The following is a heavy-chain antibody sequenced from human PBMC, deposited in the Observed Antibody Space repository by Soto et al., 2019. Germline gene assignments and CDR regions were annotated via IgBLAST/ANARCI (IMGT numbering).Heavy chain of an antibody. CDR1: GFTFSSYA. J-gene: IGHJ4*02. CDR2: ISGSGGST. V-gene: IGHV3-23*01. CDR3: AKDKTDYYYDSSGYNVLDY. D-gene: IGHD3-22*01. Sequence: PGGSLRLSCAASGFTFSSYAMSWVRQAPGKGLEWVSAISGSGGSTYYADSVKGRFTISRDNSKNTLYLQMNSLRAEDTAVYYCAKDKTDYYYDSSGYNVLDYWGQGTLVTVSS.